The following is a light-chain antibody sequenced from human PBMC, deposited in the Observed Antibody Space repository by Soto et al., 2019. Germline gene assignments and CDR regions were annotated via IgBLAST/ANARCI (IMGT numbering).Light chain of an antibody. CDR1: SGHSSYA. CDR2: LNSDGSH. CDR3: QTWGPGIRGV. Sequence: QPVLTQSPSASASLGASVKLTCTLRSGHSSYAIAWHQQQPEKGPRYLMKLNSDGSHSKGDGNPDRFSGSSSGAERYLTFSALHSEEKADSYCQTWGPGIRGVFGGGTKLTVL. V-gene: IGLV4-69*01. J-gene: IGLJ2*01.